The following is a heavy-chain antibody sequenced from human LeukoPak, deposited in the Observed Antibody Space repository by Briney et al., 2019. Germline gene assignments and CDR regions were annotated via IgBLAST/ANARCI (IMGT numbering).Heavy chain of an antibody. J-gene: IGHJ5*02. D-gene: IGHD1-1*01. CDR3: ARETSTGTTGTTQALDP. V-gene: IGHV1-18*01. CDR2: ISAYNGNT. CDR1: GYTFTSYG. Sequence: GASVKVSCKASGYTFTSYGISWVRQAPGQGLEWMGWISAYNGNTNYAQKLQGRVTMTTDTSTSTAYMELRSLRSDDTAVYYCARETSTGTTGTTQALDPWGQGTLVTVSS.